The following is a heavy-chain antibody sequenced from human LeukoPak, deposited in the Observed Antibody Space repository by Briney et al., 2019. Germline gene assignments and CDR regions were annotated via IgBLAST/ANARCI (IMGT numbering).Heavy chain of an antibody. CDR3: ARGPTISETGYFDY. V-gene: IGHV4-34*01. D-gene: IGHD1-1*01. Sequence: SETLSLTCAVYGGSFTAYYWSWIRQSPGKGLQWIAEVNHRGDNNYNPSVKGRVTISVDTSKNQFSLKVTSLTAADTAVYYCARGPTISETGYFDYWGQGTLVTVPS. CDR2: VNHRGDN. CDR1: GGSFTAYY. J-gene: IGHJ4*03.